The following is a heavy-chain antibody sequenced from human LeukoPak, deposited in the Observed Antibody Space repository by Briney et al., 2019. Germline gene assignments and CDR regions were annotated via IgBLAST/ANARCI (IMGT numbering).Heavy chain of an antibody. CDR3: ARSPLTSSGWYRADY. CDR1: GGSISSYY. D-gene: IGHD6-19*01. J-gene: IGHJ4*02. Sequence: SETLSLTCTVSGGSISSYYWNWIRQPAGKGLEWIERIYTSGITTYNPSLKSRVTMSVDTSNNHFSLKLNSVTAADTAVYFCARSPLTSSGWYRADYWGQGTLVTVSS. CDR2: IYTSGIT. V-gene: IGHV4-4*07.